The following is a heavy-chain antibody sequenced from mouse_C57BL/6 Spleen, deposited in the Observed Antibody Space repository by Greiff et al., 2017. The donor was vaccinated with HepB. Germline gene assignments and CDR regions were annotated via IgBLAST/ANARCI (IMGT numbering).Heavy chain of an antibody. V-gene: IGHV1-50*01. CDR3: ARRRSSGNYFDY. CDR2: IDPSDSYT. Sequence: QVHVKQPGAELVKPGASVKLSCKASGYTFTSYWMQWVKQRPGQGLEWIGEIDPSDSYTNYNQKFKGKATLTVDTSSSTAYMQLSSLTSEDSAVYYCARRRSSGNYFDYWGQGTTLTVSS. CDR1: GYTFTSYW. J-gene: IGHJ2*01. D-gene: IGHD3-2*02.